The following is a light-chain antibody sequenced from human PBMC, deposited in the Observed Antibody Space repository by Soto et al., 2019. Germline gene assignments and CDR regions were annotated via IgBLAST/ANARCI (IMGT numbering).Light chain of an antibody. Sequence: SYELTQPPSVSVSPGQTAMITCSGDALPKKYAYWYQQKPGQAPVLVIYKDSERPSGIPERFTGSSSGTTVTLTISGVQAEDEADYYCQSSDSSGTYVVFGGGTKVTVL. J-gene: IGLJ2*01. V-gene: IGLV3-25*03. CDR3: QSSDSSGTYVV. CDR1: ALPKKY. CDR2: KDS.